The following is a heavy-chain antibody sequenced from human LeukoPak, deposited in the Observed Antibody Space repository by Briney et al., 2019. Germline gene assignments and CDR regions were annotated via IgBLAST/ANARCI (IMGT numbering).Heavy chain of an antibody. CDR3: ASSDTAKNFDY. D-gene: IGHD5-18*01. V-gene: IGHV4-4*07. CDR1: GASISSYY. J-gene: IGHJ4*02. Sequence: PSETLSLTCTVSGASISSYYWSWIRQPAGKGLEWIGRIYSSRSIYNPSLKSRVTISVDTSKNQFSLKLSSVTAADTAVYYCASSDTAKNFDYWGQGTLVTVSS. CDR2: IYSSRS.